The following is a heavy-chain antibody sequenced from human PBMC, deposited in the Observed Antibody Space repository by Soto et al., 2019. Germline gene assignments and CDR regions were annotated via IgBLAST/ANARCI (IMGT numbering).Heavy chain of an antibody. Sequence: QVQLQESGPGLVKPSQTLSLTCTVSGGSISSGGYYWSWISQHPGKGLEWIGYIYYSGSTYYNPSLKCRVTISVDASKNQFSVKLSSVNAADTAVYYCARVPYYYDSSGYYIFDYWGEGTLVTVSS. D-gene: IGHD3-22*01. V-gene: IGHV4-31*03. CDR2: IYYSGST. CDR1: GGSISSGGYY. J-gene: IGHJ4*02. CDR3: ARVPYYYDSSGYYIFDY.